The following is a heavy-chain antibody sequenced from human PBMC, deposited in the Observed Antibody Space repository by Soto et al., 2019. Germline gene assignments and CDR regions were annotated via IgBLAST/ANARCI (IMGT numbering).Heavy chain of an antibody. CDR1: GGSISNYY. CDR2: VSSSGST. CDR3: AKTYDVLTGYYAFDV. D-gene: IGHD3-9*01. Sequence: PSETLSLTCTVSGGSISNYYWSWIRQPPGKGLEWVGFVSSSGSTNYNPSLESRVTISADTSKKHFSLKLRSVTAADTAVYYCAKTYDVLTGYYAFDVWGQGTMVTVSS. J-gene: IGHJ3*01. V-gene: IGHV4-59*01.